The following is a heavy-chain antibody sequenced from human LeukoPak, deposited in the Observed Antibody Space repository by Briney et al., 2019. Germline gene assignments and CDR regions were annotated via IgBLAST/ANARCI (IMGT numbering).Heavy chain of an antibody. Sequence: GSSVKVSCKASGGTFSSYAISWVRQAPGQGLEWMGRIIPILGIANYAQKFQGRVTITADKSTGTAYMELSSLRSEDTAVYYCAILSDGAYCGGDCFYLDYWGQGTLVTVSS. CDR2: IIPILGIA. V-gene: IGHV1-69*04. CDR1: GGTFSSYA. CDR3: AILSDGAYCGGDCFYLDY. D-gene: IGHD2-21*02. J-gene: IGHJ4*02.